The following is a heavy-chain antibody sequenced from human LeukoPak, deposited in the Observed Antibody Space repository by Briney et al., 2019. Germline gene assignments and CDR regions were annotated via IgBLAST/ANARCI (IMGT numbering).Heavy chain of an antibody. Sequence: VKXSCKASGGTFXSYAISWVRQAPGQGLEWMGGIIPIFGTANYAQKFQGRVTITADESTSTAYMELSSLRSEHTAVYYCARVIQLPNEYFQHWGQGTLVPVSS. CDR2: IIPIFGTA. V-gene: IGHV1-69*13. D-gene: IGHD2-2*01. CDR3: ARVIQLPNEYFQH. J-gene: IGHJ1*01. CDR1: GGTFXSYA.